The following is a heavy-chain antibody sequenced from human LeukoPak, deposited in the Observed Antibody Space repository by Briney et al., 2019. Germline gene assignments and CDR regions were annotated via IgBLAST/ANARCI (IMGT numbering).Heavy chain of an antibody. J-gene: IGHJ4*02. CDR1: GFPFRSYA. D-gene: IGHD1-1*01. CDR2: ITDDEDT. Sequence: GGSLRLSCVASGFPFRSYAMTWVRQTPGKGLESVSVITDDEDTYYADSVKGRSTISRDNSQHTVFLQMNSLRVEDTAVYYCAKLDYWSPENYFDSWGQGTLVTVSS. CDR3: AKLDYWSPENYFDS. V-gene: IGHV3-23*01.